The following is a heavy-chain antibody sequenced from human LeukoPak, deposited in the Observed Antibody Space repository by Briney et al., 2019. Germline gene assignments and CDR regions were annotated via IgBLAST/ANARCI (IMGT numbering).Heavy chain of an antibody. CDR2: ISAYNGNT. CDR1: GYTFTSYG. D-gene: IGHD3-10*01. Sequence: ASVKVSCKASGYTFTSYGISWVRQAHGQGLEWMGWISAYNGNTNCAQKLQGRVTMTTDTSTSTAYMELRSLRSDDTAVYYCARDSIFYGSGSYYHYWGQGTLVTVSS. CDR3: ARDSIFYGSGSYYHY. V-gene: IGHV1-18*01. J-gene: IGHJ4*02.